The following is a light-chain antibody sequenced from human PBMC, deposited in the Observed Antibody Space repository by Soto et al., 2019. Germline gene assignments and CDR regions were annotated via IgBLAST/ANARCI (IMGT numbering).Light chain of an antibody. Sequence: DIQMTQSPSSLSASVGDRVTITCRASQSISTNLNWYQQKPARAPKLLIYAASAFQRGVPSRFTGSGSGRDFTLTITSLQPEDSATYYCQESFTTSPTFGQGTKLEIK. J-gene: IGKJ2*01. V-gene: IGKV1-39*01. CDR2: AAS. CDR3: QESFTTSPT. CDR1: QSISTN.